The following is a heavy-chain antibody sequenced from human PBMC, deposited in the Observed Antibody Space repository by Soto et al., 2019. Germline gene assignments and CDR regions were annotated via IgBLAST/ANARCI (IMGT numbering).Heavy chain of an antibody. J-gene: IGHJ6*02. CDR2: INHSGST. Sequence: SETLSLTCAVYGGSFSGYYWSWIRQPPGKGLEWIGEINHSGSTNYNPSLKSRVTISVDTSKNQFSLKLSSVTAADTAVYYCARFSGYSSSHYGTDVWGQGTTVTVSS. V-gene: IGHV4-34*01. CDR1: GGSFSGYY. D-gene: IGHD6-13*01. CDR3: ARFSGYSSSHYGTDV.